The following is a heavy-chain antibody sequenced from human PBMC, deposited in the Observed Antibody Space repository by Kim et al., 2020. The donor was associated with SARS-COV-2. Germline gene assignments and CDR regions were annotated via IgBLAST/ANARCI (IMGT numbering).Heavy chain of an antibody. D-gene: IGHD7-27*01. CDR1: GYAFTKYF. CDR2: INPSGGYT. V-gene: IGHV1-46*01. J-gene: IGHJ6*02. CDR3: AKDSNWGYYYGMDV. Sequence: ASVKVSCKASGYAFTKYFVHWVRQAPGQGLEWLGLINPSGGYTHYPQKFRGRVTVTGDTSTSTAYMELTSLTSEDTAVYFCAKDSNWGYYYGMDVWGQGTTVTVSS.